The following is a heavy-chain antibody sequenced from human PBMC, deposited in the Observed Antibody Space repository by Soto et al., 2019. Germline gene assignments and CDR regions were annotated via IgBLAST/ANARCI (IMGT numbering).Heavy chain of an antibody. J-gene: IGHJ4*02. Sequence: EVQLIESGGGRVQPGKSLRLSCSVAGFTFDDYAMHWVRQVPGRGLEWVSGITWNSGRFAYAHSVQGRFSISRDNAKNSLYLQMTNLRLEDTALYYCVKDRGQSAGVRAYDFWGRGTLVTVSS. D-gene: IGHD3-10*01. V-gene: IGHV3-9*01. CDR1: GFTFDDYA. CDR2: ITWNSGRF. CDR3: VKDRGQSAGVRAYDF.